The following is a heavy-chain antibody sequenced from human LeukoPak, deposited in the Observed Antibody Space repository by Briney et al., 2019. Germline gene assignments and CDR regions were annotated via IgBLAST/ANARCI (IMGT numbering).Heavy chain of an antibody. CDR3: ARDSRLKWTEYYFDF. J-gene: IGHJ4*02. D-gene: IGHD3/OR15-3a*01. CDR1: GFTFNYYA. Sequence: GGSLRLSCVASGFTFNYYAIHWVRQAPGKGLEWVAVISFDGINKFYADSVKGRFTISRDNSKNTLYLQMNSLKPEDTAVYFCARDSRLKWTEYYFDFWGQGTLVTVSS. CDR2: ISFDGINK. V-gene: IGHV3-30*04.